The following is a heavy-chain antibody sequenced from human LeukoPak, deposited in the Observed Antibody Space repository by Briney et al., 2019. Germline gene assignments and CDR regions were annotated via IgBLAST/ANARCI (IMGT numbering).Heavy chain of an antibody. J-gene: IGHJ4*02. CDR2: INHSGST. D-gene: IGHD3-10*01. Sequence: PSETLSLTCAVYGGSFRGYYWSWIRQPPGKGLEWIGEINHSGSTNYNPSLKSRVTISVDTSKNQFSLKLSSGTAADTAVYYCARVSSSGSYYLDYWGQGTLVTVSS. CDR1: GGSFRGYY. CDR3: ARVSSSGSYYLDY. V-gene: IGHV4-34*01.